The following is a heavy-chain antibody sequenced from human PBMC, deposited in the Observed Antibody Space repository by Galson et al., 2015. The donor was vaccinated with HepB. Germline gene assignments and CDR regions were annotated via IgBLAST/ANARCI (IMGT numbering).Heavy chain of an antibody. J-gene: IGHJ6*02. V-gene: IGHV1-69*06. Sequence: SVKVSCKASGGTFSSYAISWVRQAPGQGLEWMGGIIPIFGTANYAQKFQGRVTITADKSTSTAYMELSSLRSEDTAVYYCARDQESVERAYYYGSGSYYRAQPYGMDVWGQGTTVTVSS. D-gene: IGHD3-10*01. CDR2: IIPIFGTA. CDR3: ARDQESVERAYYYGSGSYYRAQPYGMDV. CDR1: GGTFSSYA.